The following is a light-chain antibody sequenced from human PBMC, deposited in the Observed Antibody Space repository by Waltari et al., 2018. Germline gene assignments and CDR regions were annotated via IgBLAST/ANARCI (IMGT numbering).Light chain of an antibody. J-gene: IGLJ3*02. CDR2: EVS. CDR1: SSDVGGYKY. Sequence: SALTPPAPVSGSPGQSITISCTGTSSDVGGYKYVPWYQQHPGKAPKVMIYEVSNRPSGVSNRFSGSKSGNTASLTISGLQAEDEADYYCTSYTSTSTLGVFGGGTKLTVL. CDR3: TSYTSTSTLGV. V-gene: IGLV2-14*01.